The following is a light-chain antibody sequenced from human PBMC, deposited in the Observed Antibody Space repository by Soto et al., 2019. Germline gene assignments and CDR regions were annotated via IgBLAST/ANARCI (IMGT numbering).Light chain of an antibody. CDR1: QSFSSY. J-gene: IGKJ4*01. CDR3: QQYGSSPLT. Sequence: EIVLTQSPGTLSLSPGERATLSCRASQSFSSYLAWYQQKPGQAPRLLIYGTSNRATGIPDRFSGSGSGTDFTLTISRLEPEDSAVYYCQQYGSSPLTFGGGTKVDIK. V-gene: IGKV3-20*01. CDR2: GTS.